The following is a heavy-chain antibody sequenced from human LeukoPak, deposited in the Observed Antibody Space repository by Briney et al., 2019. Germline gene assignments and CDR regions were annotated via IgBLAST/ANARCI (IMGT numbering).Heavy chain of an antibody. CDR3: ARDEDGAMDV. J-gene: IGHJ6*03. CDR1: GFTFSDFY. D-gene: IGHD5-24*01. CDR2: IYMGGTI. Sequence: PGGSLRLSCAVAGFTFSDFYMSWIRQAPGKGLEWLSVIYMGGTIYYADSVKGRFTISRDSSKNTLYLQINSLGAEDTAVYYCARDEDGAMDVWGKGTTVTVSS. V-gene: IGHV3-53*01.